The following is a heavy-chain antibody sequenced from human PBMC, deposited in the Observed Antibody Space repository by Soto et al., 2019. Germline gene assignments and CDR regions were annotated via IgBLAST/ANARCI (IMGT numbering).Heavy chain of an antibody. J-gene: IGHJ4*02. CDR2: INYDGTNK. V-gene: IGHV3-30-3*01. CDR3: SNHVGGVDY. Sequence: GGSLRLSCAASGFTLSNYDINWVRQAPGKGLEWVADINYDGTNKYYADSVKGRFTISRDNSKNTLYLQMNSMRAENTAEYYCSNHVGGVDYWGQGTLVTVSS. CDR1: GFTLSNYD.